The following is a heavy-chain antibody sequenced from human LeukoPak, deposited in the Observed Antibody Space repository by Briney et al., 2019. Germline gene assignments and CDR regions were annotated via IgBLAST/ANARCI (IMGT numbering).Heavy chain of an antibody. V-gene: IGHV4-59*11. CDR2: IYYSGST. J-gene: IGHJ4*02. D-gene: IGHD2-21*02. Sequence: SETLSLTCTVSGGSISSHYWGWIRQPPGKGLEWIGYIYYSGSTNYNPSLKSRVTISVDTSKNQFSLKLSSVTAADTAVYYCARGDGPMAGHLDYWGQGTLVTVSS. CDR1: GGSISSHY. CDR3: ARGDGPMAGHLDY.